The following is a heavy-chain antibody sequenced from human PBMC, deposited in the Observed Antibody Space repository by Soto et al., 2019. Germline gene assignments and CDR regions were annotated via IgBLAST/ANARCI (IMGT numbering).Heavy chain of an antibody. CDR1: RFTFSSYA. Sequence: EVQLLESGGGLIQPGGSLRLSCADSRFTFSSYAMSWVRQAPGKGLEWVSTITDSGGSTYYADSVKGRFTISRDNSKNTLYLKINNLRPGDTAVYNCAKSGGQYRITPWFDSGGRGPLVTVPS. CDR2: ITDSGGST. V-gene: IGHV3-23*01. J-gene: IGHJ5*01. CDR3: AKSGGQYRITPWFDS. D-gene: IGHD6-6*01.